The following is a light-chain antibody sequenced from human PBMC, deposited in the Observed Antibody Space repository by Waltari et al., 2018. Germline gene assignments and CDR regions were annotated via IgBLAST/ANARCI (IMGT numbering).Light chain of an antibody. V-gene: IGKV1-39*01. Sequence: DIQMTQSPSSLSAHVGDRVTITCRASQSIRSYLSWYQRKPGNAPKLLIYDTSTLQSGVPSRFSCSVSGTDFTLTISSLQPEDFATYWCQQSYSSFSFGGGTKVEIK. J-gene: IGKJ4*01. CDR3: QQSYSSFS. CDR1: QSIRSY. CDR2: DTS.